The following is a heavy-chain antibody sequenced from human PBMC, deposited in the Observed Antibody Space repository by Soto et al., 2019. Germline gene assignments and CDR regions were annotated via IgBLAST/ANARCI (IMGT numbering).Heavy chain of an antibody. CDR2: MSHSGGT. J-gene: IGHJ3*02. V-gene: IGHV4-34*01. Sequence: QVQLQQWGAGLLKPSETLSLTCAVYGGFVSSGSYYWSWIRQPPGKGLERIREMSHSGGTYFNPSVKSRVTISVDMSKNQFSLKMSSVTAADTALYYCARVERGTATTVVDAFDIWGPGTIVTVSS. CDR1: GGFVSSGSYY. D-gene: IGHD1-1*01. CDR3: ARVERGTATTVVDAFDI.